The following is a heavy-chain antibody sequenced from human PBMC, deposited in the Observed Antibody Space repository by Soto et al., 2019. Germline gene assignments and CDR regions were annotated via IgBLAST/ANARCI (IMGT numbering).Heavy chain of an antibody. D-gene: IGHD3-3*01. CDR3: ARVTYYDFWSGYPSAHFDY. J-gene: IGHJ4*02. CDR2: INHSGST. CDR1: GGSFSGYY. V-gene: IGHV4-34*01. Sequence: KTSETLSLTCAVYGGSFSGYYWSWIRQPPGKGLEWIGEINHSGSTNYNPSLKSRVTISVDTSKNQFSLKLSSVTAADTAVYYCARVTYYDFWSGYPSAHFDYWGQGTLVTVSS.